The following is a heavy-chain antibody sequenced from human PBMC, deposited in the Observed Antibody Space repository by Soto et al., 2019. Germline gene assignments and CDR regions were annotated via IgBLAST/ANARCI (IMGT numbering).Heavy chain of an antibody. CDR3: ASAYVVTGYYRAGYYYYYYGMDV. Sequence: QVHLVQSGAEVKKPGASVKVSCKASGNTYTKYDVNWVRQATGRGLEWMGWTNPNSGKAGYAQRFQGRVTMTWNSSISTAYMELSSLRSEDTAVYYCASAYVVTGYYRAGYYYYYYGMDVWDQGTSVTVSS. CDR1: GNTYTKYD. D-gene: IGHD3-9*01. V-gene: IGHV1-8*01. J-gene: IGHJ6*02. CDR2: TNPNSGKA.